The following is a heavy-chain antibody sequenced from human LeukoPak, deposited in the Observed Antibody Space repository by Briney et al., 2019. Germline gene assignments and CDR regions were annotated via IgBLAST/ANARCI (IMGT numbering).Heavy chain of an antibody. CDR3: ARGRAGFNWFDP. J-gene: IGHJ5*02. D-gene: IGHD3-9*01. Sequence: SVKVSCKASGYTFTSYGISWVRQAPGQGLEWMGRIIPILGIANYAQKFQGRVTITADKSTSTDYMELSSLRSGDTAVYYCARGRAGFNWFDPWGQGTLVTVSS. CDR1: GYTFTSYG. V-gene: IGHV1-69*04. CDR2: IIPILGIA.